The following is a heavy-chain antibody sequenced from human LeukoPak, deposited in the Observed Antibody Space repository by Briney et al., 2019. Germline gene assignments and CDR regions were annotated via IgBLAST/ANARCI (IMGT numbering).Heavy chain of an antibody. D-gene: IGHD3-22*01. J-gene: IGHJ5*02. CDR2: IYYSGST. Sequence: SETLSLTCTVSGGSISSGGYYWSWIRQHPGEGLEWIGYIYYSGSTYYNPSLKSRATISVDTSKNQFSLKLSSVTAADTAVYYCAREGKYYYDSSGYYGSNWFDPWGQGTLVTVSS. CDR1: GGSISSGGYY. CDR3: AREGKYYYDSSGYYGSNWFDP. V-gene: IGHV4-31*03.